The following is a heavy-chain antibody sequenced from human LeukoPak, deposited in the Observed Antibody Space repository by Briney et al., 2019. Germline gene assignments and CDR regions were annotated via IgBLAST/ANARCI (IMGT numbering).Heavy chain of an antibody. CDR2: INPVNGGT. Sequence: ASVKVSCKASGYTFAAYFIHWVRQAPGQGLEWVGRINPVNGGTNYAQKFQGRVTMTRDTSISTAYMELSSLRSDDTAIYFCARAYDYNFDYWGQGTLVTVSS. J-gene: IGHJ4*02. D-gene: IGHD5-12*01. CDR1: GYTFAAYF. V-gene: IGHV1-2*06. CDR3: ARAYDYNFDY.